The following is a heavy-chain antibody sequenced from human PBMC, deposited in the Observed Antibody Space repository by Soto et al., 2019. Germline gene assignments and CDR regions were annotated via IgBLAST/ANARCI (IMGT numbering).Heavy chain of an antibody. V-gene: IGHV3-23*01. J-gene: IGHJ3*02. Sequence: EVQLLESGGDSVQPGGSLRLSCAASGFTFRNYGMSWVRQSPGKGPEWVSSVSGNGAGTFYADSVKGRFTISRDNSKNTLHLQMNSLRVDDTAVYFCARKGIVQGWNHDAFDIWGQGTMVTVSS. D-gene: IGHD1-26*01. CDR2: VSGNGAGT. CDR3: ARKGIVQGWNHDAFDI. CDR1: GFTFRNYG.